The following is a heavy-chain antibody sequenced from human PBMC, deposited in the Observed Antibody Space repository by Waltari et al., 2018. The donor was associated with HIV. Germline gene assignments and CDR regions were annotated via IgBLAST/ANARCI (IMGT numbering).Heavy chain of an antibody. V-gene: IGHV4-4*07. CDR3: ARDWPYIAGATDGNGMDV. D-gene: IGHD1-26*01. CDR1: GGSISSYY. Sequence: QVQLQESGPGLVKPSETLSLTCTVPGGSISSYYWSWIRQPAGKGLAWIWRFGTSGSTNHNPSLKRRDTMSVDTSKNQSSLKVSSETAAETAVYYCARDWPYIAGATDGNGMDVWGQGTTVTVSS. CDR2: FGTSGST. J-gene: IGHJ6*02.